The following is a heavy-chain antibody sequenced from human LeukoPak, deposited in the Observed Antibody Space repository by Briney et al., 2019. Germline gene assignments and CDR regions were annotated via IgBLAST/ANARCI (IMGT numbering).Heavy chain of an antibody. V-gene: IGHV3-23*01. CDR2: ISDSGDRT. CDR3: AKGLGTSGYHDY. Sequence: GGSLRLSCAASGFPFSNYAMTWVRQAPGKGLERVSGISDSGDRTYYADSVKGRFTISRDNSKNMLYLQMNSLRVEDTALYYCAKGLGTSGYHDYWGQGTLVTVSS. CDR1: GFPFSNYA. D-gene: IGHD3-22*01. J-gene: IGHJ4*02.